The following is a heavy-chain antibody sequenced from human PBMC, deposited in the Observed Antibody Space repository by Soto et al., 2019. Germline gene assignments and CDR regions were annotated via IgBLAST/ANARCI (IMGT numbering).Heavy chain of an antibody. CDR1: GYTLTELS. CDR3: ENSFVAAAGNSYYMDI. CDR2: FDPEDGET. J-gene: IGHJ6*03. Sequence: GASVKVSCKVSGYTLTELSMHWVRQAPGKGLEWMGGFDPEDGETIYAQKFQGRVTMTEDTSTDTAYMEMSSLRSEDTAVYYCENSFVAAAGNSYYMDIWGKGTTVTVSS. V-gene: IGHV1-24*01. D-gene: IGHD6-13*01.